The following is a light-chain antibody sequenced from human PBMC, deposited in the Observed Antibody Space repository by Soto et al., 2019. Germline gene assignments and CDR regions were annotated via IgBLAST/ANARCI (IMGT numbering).Light chain of an antibody. V-gene: IGKV2-30*01. CDR2: KIS. CDR1: LSLVDSGGNTY. Sequence: DVVMTQSPLSLPVTLGQPASISCTSSLSLVDSGGNTYFNWYQQRPGQPPRRLIYKISNRESGVPDRLSASGSGTDFTLRISRVEAEDLGVYYCMQGTLWPWTFXQGTKVDIK. J-gene: IGKJ1*01. CDR3: MQGTLWPWT.